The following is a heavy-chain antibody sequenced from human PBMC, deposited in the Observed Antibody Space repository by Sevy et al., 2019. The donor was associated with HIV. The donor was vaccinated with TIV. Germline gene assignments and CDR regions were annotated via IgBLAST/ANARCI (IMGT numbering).Heavy chain of an antibody. CDR1: GFTLSDYY. CDR2: IDGSGDTT. D-gene: IGHD4-17*01. V-gene: IGHV3-11*01. CDR3: ARDHVEDGDLRDYYYHAMDV. J-gene: IGHJ6*02. Sequence: GGSLRLSCAASGFTLSDYYISWIRQAPGKGLQWISYIDGSGDTTYYADSVKGRFTISRDNAKNSVYLPMNTLTGEDTAVYYCARDHVEDGDLRDYYYHAMDVWGQGTTVTVSS.